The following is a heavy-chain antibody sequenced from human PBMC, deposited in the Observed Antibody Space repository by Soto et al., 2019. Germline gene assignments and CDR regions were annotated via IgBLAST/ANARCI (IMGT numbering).Heavy chain of an antibody. CDR2: IKSKTDGGTT. D-gene: IGHD6-19*01. J-gene: IGHJ6*02. V-gene: IGHV3-15*01. CDR1: GFTFSNAW. Sequence: PGGSLRLSCAASGFTFSNAWMSWVRQAPGKGLEWVGRIKSKTDGGTTDYAAPVKGRFTISRDDSKNTLYLQMNSLKTEDTAVYYCTTVTPYSSGWYEGYYYYGMDVWGQGTTVTVS. CDR3: TTVTPYSSGWYEGYYYYGMDV.